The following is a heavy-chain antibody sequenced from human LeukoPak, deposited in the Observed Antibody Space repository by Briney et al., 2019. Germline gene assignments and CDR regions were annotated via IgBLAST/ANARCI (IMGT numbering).Heavy chain of an antibody. Sequence: ASVKVSCKASGGTFSSYAISWVRQAPGQGLEWMGGIIPIFGTANYAQKSQGRVTITADESTSTAYMELSSLRSEDTAVYYCARPGTHWKDSGSYSYYYYMDVWGKGTTVTISS. V-gene: IGHV1-69*13. CDR1: GGTFSSYA. CDR2: IIPIFGTA. D-gene: IGHD1-26*01. CDR3: ARPGTHWKDSGSYSYYYYMDV. J-gene: IGHJ6*03.